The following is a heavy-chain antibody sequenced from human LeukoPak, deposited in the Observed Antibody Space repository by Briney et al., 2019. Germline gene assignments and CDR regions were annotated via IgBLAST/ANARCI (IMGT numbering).Heavy chain of an antibody. CDR1: GFTFSSYA. D-gene: IGHD3-22*01. Sequence: GGSLRLSCAASGFTFSSYAMSWVRQAPGKGLEWVSAISGSGGSTYYADSVKGRFTISRDNSKNTLYLQMNSLRAEDTAVYYCAKDSFGIHYYDSSGYDYWGQGTLVTVSS. J-gene: IGHJ4*02. V-gene: IGHV3-23*01. CDR3: AKDSFGIHYYDSSGYDY. CDR2: ISGSGGST.